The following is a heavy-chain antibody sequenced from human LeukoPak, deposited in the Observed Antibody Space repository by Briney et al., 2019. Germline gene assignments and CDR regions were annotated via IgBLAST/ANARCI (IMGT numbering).Heavy chain of an antibody. J-gene: IGHJ5*02. CDR1: GGSFSGYY. Sequence: PSETLSLTCAVYGGSFSGYYWSWIRQPPGKGLEWIGEINHSGSTNYNPSLKSRVTISVDTSKNQFSLKLSSVTAADTAVYYCARGRDIVVVPAAMSSWFDPWGQGTLVTVPS. CDR2: INHSGST. CDR3: ARGRDIVVVPAAMSSWFDP. D-gene: IGHD2-2*01. V-gene: IGHV4-34*01.